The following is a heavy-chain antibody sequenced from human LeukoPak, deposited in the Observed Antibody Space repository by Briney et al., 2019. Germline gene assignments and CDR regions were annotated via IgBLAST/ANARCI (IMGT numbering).Heavy chain of an antibody. J-gene: IGHJ4*02. CDR2: IYYSGST. CDR3: AKSGRNWGSIFDY. Sequence: PSETLSLTCTVSGGSISSYYWSWIRQPPGKGLEWIGYIYYSGSTNYNPSLKSRVTISVDTSKNQFSLKLSSVTAADTAVYYCAKSGRNWGSIFDYWGQGTLVTVSS. V-gene: IGHV4-59*01. D-gene: IGHD7-27*01. CDR1: GGSISSYY.